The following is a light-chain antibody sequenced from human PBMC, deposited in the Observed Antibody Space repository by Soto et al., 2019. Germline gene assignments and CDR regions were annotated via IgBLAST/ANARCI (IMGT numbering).Light chain of an antibody. CDR3: SSYTTSNTRQIV. CDR1: SSDVGGYNY. J-gene: IGLJ1*01. Sequence: QSALTQPASVSGSPGQSITISCTGTSSDVGGYNYVSWYQHHPGKAPKLIIYDVSNRPSGVSSRFSGPKSDNTASLTISGLQPEDEADYHCSSYTTSNTRQIVFGTGTKLTVL. V-gene: IGLV2-14*03. CDR2: DVS.